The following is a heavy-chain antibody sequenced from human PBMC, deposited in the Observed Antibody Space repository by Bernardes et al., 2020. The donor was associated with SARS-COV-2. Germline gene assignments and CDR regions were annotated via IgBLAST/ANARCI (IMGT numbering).Heavy chain of an antibody. D-gene: IGHD2-21*01. J-gene: IGHJ5*02. V-gene: IGHV3-23*01. CDR1: GFTFSNFG. CDR3: AKDCSTDPCDS. CDR2: ISGSGEGT. Sequence: GGSLRLSCAASGFTFSNFGLSWVRQAPGKGLEWMSTISGSGEGTHYADSVKGRLTVSRDTSKNTLYLQMNSLRVEDTAVYYCAKDCSTDPCDSWGQRTLVTVSS.